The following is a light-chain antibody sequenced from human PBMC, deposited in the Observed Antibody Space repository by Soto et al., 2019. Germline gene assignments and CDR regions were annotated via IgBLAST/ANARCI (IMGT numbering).Light chain of an antibody. CDR1: SSDVGDYNY. J-gene: IGLJ1*01. CDR2: DVS. CDR3: SSYTSSSTRV. V-gene: IGLV2-14*01. Sequence: QSALTQPASVSGSPGQSITISCTGTSSDVGDYNYVSWYQQHPGKARKLMIFDVSNRPSGVSNRFSGSKSGNTASLTISGLQAEDEADYYCSSYTSSSTRVFGTGTKVTVL.